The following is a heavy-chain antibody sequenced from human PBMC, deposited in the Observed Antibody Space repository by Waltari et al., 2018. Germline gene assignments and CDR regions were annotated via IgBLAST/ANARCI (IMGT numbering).Heavy chain of an antibody. V-gene: IGHV3-74*03. D-gene: IGHD7-27*01. CDR2: IESDESRT. CDR1: GFTFSTYW. Sequence: EVQLVESGGALVQPGGSLRLSCATSGFTFSTYWMHWVRQAPGKGLMWVAHIESDESRTTYAESGKGRFTIDRDNAKNTVYLQMNSLRDDDTAVYYCVRDEPGDGLDYWGQGTLVTVSS. CDR3: VRDEPGDGLDY. J-gene: IGHJ4*02.